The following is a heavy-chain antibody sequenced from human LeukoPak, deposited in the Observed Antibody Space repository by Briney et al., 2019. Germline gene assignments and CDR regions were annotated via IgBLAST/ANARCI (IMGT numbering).Heavy chain of an antibody. J-gene: IGHJ5*02. D-gene: IGHD2-2*01. CDR3: ARDRYIVVVPAAIPEGWFDP. V-gene: IGHV3-21*01. CDR1: GFTFSSYS. CDR2: ISSSSSYI. Sequence: GGSLRLSCAASGFTFSSYSMNWVRQAPGKGLEWVSSISSSSSYIYYADSVTGRFIISRDNAKNSLYLQMNSLRAEDTAVYYCARDRYIVVVPAAIPEGWFDPWGQGTLVTVSS.